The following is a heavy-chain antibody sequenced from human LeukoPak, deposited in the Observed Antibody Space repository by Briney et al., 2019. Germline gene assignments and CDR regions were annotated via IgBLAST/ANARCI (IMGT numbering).Heavy chain of an antibody. CDR2: INSDGSST. Sequence: GGSLRLSCAASGFTFSSYWMHWVRQAPGKGLVWVSRINSDGSSTSYADSVKGRFTISRDNAKNTLYPQMNSLRAEDTAVYYCARVQYQLLWEDAFDIWGQGTMVTVSS. CDR3: ARVQYQLLWEDAFDI. CDR1: GFTFSSYW. D-gene: IGHD2-2*01. J-gene: IGHJ3*02. V-gene: IGHV3-74*01.